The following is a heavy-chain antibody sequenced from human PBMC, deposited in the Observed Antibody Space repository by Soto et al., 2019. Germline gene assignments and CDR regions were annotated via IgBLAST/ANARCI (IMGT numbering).Heavy chain of an antibody. V-gene: IGHV4-59*12. J-gene: IGHJ6*02. Sequence: SETLSLTCTVSGGSISSYYWSWIRQPPGKGLEWIGYIYYSGSTNYNPSLKSRVTISVDTSKNQFSLKLSSVTAADTAVYYCARDRGGVVPAAMDGMDVWGQGTTVT. CDR3: ARDRGGVVPAAMDGMDV. CDR1: GGSISSYY. CDR2: IYYSGST. D-gene: IGHD2-2*01.